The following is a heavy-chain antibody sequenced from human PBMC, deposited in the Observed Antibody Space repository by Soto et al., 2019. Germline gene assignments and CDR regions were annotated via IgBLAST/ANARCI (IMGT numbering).Heavy chain of an antibody. D-gene: IGHD5-18*01. V-gene: IGHV3-33*01. CDR2: IWYDGSNK. CDR3: ARDWLAGYSYGHD. Sequence: QVQLVESGGGVVQPGRSLRLSCAASGFTFSSYGMHWVRQAPGKGLEWVAVIWYDGSNKYYADSVKGRFTISRDNSKNTLYLQMNSLRAEDTAVYYCARDWLAGYSYGHDWGQGTLVTVSS. CDR1: GFTFSSYG. J-gene: IGHJ4*02.